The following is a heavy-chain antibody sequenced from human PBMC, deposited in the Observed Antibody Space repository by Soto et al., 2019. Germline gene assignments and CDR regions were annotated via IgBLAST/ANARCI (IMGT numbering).Heavy chain of an antibody. J-gene: IGHJ6*02. D-gene: IGHD3-3*01. Sequence: ASVKVSCKASGYTFTGYYMHWVRQAPGQGLEWMGWINPNSGGTNYAQKFQGRVTMTRDTSISTAYMELSRLRSDDTAVYYCASLHTGGVPEEYYYYGMDVWGQGTTVTVS. CDR2: INPNSGGT. CDR3: ASLHTGGVPEEYYYYGMDV. V-gene: IGHV1-2*02. CDR1: GYTFTGYY.